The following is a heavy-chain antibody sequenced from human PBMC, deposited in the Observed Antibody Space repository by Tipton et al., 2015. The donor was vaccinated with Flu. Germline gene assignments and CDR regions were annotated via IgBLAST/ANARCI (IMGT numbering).Heavy chain of an antibody. CDR3: ARGIWGSSDADYYFDY. CDR2: IYTSGST. J-gene: IGHJ4*02. Sequence: TLSLTCTVSGGSISSSSYYWGWIRQPPGKGLEWIGRIYTSGSTNYNPSLKSRVTMSVDTSKNQFSLKLSSVTAADTAVYYCARGIWGSSDADYYFDYWGQGTLVTVSS. V-gene: IGHV4-61*02. D-gene: IGHD3-16*01. CDR1: GGSISSSSYY.